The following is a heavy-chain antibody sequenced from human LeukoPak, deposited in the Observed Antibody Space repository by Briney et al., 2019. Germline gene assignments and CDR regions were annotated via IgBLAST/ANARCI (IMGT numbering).Heavy chain of an antibody. CDR2: ISESGSGT. V-gene: IGHV3-23*01. Sequence: PGGSLRLSCAVSGLTFSRYAMSWVRQAPGKGPEWVSAISESGSGTYYADSVKGRFTISRDNSTDTLSLQMNSLRAEDTAVYYCAKDIAQGYTFGSIEQDYWGQGTLVTVSS. D-gene: IGHD5-18*01. J-gene: IGHJ4*02. CDR1: GLTFSRYA. CDR3: AKDIAQGYTFGSIEQDY.